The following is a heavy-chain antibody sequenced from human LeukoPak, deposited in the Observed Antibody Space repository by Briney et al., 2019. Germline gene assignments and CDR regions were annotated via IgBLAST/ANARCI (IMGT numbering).Heavy chain of an antibody. CDR3: ARQYYYGSGSYYNRGLRFDY. D-gene: IGHD3-10*01. V-gene: IGHV4-34*01. Sequence: SETLSLNCAFYGGSFSGYYWSWIRQPPGKGLEWIGEINHSGSTNYNPSLKSRVTISVDTYQNQFSLELRPVTAADTAVYYWARQYYYGSGSYYNRGLRFDYWGQGTLVTVSS. CDR2: INHSGST. CDR1: GGSFSGYY. J-gene: IGHJ4*02.